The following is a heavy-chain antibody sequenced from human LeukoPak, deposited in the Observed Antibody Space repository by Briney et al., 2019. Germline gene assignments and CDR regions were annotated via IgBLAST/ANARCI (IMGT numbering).Heavy chain of an antibody. CDR1: GGSISSGDYY. D-gene: IGHD3-10*01. J-gene: IGHJ3*02. V-gene: IGHV4-30-4*01. CDR3: ARDKAPHYYGSDDAFDI. Sequence: SQTLSLTCTVSGGSISSGDYYWSWIRQPPGKGLEWIGYIHYSGSTNYNPSLKSRVTISVDKSKNQFSLKLSSVTAADTAVYYCARDKAPHYYGSDDAFDIWGQGTMVTVSS. CDR2: IHYSGST.